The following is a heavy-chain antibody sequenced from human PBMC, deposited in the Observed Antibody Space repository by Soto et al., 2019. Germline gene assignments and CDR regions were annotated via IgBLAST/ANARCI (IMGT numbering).Heavy chain of an antibody. Sequence: SVKVSCKASGGTFSSYAISWVRQAPGQGLEWMGGIIPIFGTANYAQKFQGRVTITADESTSTAYMELSSLRSEDTAVYYCATQTIAVAASFDYWGQGTLVTVSS. CDR1: GGTFSSYA. CDR3: ATQTIAVAASFDY. CDR2: IIPIFGTA. D-gene: IGHD6-19*01. V-gene: IGHV1-69*13. J-gene: IGHJ4*02.